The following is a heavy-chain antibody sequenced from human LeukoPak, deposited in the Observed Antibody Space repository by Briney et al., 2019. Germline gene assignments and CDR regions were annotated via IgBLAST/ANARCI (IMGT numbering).Heavy chain of an antibody. CDR3: ARVGSDYDFWSGYYKGANAFDI. Sequence: PSETLSLTCTVSGGSISSHYWSWIRQPPGKGLEWIGYIYYSGSTNYNPPLKSRVTISVDTSKNQFSLKLSSVTAADTAVYYCARVGSDYDFWSGYYKGANAFDIWGQGTMVTVSS. CDR2: IYYSGST. V-gene: IGHV4-59*11. D-gene: IGHD3-3*01. J-gene: IGHJ3*02. CDR1: GGSISSHY.